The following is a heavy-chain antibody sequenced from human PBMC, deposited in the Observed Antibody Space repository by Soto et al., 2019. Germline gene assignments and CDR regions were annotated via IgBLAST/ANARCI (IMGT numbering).Heavy chain of an antibody. CDR3: TSTFYYYMDV. Sequence: EVQLVESGGGLVQPGGSLKLSCAASGFTFSGSAMHWVRQASGKGLEWVGRIRSKANSYATAYAASVKGRFTISRDDSKNTAYLQMNSLKTEDTAVYYCTSTFYYYMDVWGKGTTVTVSS. CDR2: IRSKANSYAT. CDR1: GFTFSGSA. V-gene: IGHV3-73*01. J-gene: IGHJ6*03.